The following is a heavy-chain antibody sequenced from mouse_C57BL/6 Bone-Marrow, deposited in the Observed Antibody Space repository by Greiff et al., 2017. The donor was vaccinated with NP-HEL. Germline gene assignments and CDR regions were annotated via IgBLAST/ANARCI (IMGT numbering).Heavy chain of an antibody. CDR2: INPNNGGT. V-gene: IGHV1-18*01. CDR1: GYTFTDYN. Sequence: EVQLQQSGPELVKPGASVKIPCKASGYTFTDYNMDWVKQSHGKSLEWIGDINPNNGGTIYNQKFKGKATLTVDKSSSTAYMELRSLTSEDTAVYYCARSLYYDDDGWYFDVWGTGTTVTVSS. J-gene: IGHJ1*03. CDR3: ARSLYYDDDGWYFDV. D-gene: IGHD2-4*01.